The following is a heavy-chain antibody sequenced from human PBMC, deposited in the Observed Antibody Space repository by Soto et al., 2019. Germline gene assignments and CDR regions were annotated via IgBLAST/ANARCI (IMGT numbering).Heavy chain of an antibody. CDR3: ARNWNWFDP. CDR1: GGSIISSNW. CDR2: IYHGRNT. V-gene: IGHV4-4*02. D-gene: IGHD1-1*01. J-gene: IGHJ5*02. Sequence: PSETLSLTCAVSGGSIISSNWWSWVRQPPGKGLEWIGEIYHGRNTNDNPSLKSRITISVDKSKNLCALRLSFVTAADTTISYWARNWNWFDPWGQGILVTVSS.